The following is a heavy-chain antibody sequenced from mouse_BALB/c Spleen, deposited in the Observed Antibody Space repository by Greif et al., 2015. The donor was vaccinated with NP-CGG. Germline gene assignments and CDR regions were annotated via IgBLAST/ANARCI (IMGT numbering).Heavy chain of an antibody. CDR2: INPYNGDT. J-gene: IGHJ4*01. CDR3: ARFGGAMDY. V-gene: IGHV1-20*02. Sequence: EVQLQQSGPELVKPGASVKISCKASGYSFTGYFMNWVMQSHGKSLEWIGRINPYNGDTFYNQKFKGKATLTVDKSSSTAHMELRSLASEDSAVYYCARFGGAMDYWGQGTSVTVSS. CDR1: GYSFTGYF.